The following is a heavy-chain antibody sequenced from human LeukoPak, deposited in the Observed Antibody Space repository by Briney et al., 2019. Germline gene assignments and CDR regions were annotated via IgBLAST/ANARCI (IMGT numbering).Heavy chain of an antibody. CDR1: GFTVSSNY. Sequence: GGSLRLSCAASGFTVSSNYMNWVRQPPGKGPEWVSVTSSGDTTYYADSVKGRFSISRDNSKNTLYLQMNSLRAEDTTVYYCARDGRYCSSTSCYTGYYYALDVWGQGITVTVSS. J-gene: IGHJ6*02. V-gene: IGHV3-66*02. CDR3: ARDGRYCSSTSCYTGYYYALDV. D-gene: IGHD2-2*02. CDR2: TSSGDTT.